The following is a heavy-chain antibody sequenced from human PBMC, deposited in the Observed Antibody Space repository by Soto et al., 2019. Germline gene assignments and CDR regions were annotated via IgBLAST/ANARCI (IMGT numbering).Heavy chain of an antibody. CDR1: GFTFRNYG. Sequence: QVQLVESGGGVVQPGRSLRLSCAASGFTFRNYGMHWVRQAPGKGLEWVAVIWYDGSNTYYADSVKGRFTISRDNSKNTLHLQMNSLRDEDTAVYYCTRDVSSRYFDLWGRGSLVTVSS. V-gene: IGHV3-33*01. J-gene: IGHJ2*01. CDR3: TRDVSSRYFDL. CDR2: IWYDGSNT.